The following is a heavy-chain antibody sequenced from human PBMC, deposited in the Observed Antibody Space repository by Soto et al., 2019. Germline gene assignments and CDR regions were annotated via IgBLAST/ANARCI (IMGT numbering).Heavy chain of an antibody. V-gene: IGHV5-51*01. J-gene: IGHJ5*02. CDR1: GYSFTSYW. Sequence: GESLKISCKGSGYSFTSYWIGWVRQMPGKGLEWMGIIYPGDSDTRYSPSFQGQVTISADKSISTAYLQLSSLKASDTALYYWGRNLGYDGCGYYSNPDNWFDPWGQGTVVTVSS. CDR2: IYPGDSDT. D-gene: IGHD3-22*01. CDR3: GRNLGYDGCGYYSNPDNWFDP.